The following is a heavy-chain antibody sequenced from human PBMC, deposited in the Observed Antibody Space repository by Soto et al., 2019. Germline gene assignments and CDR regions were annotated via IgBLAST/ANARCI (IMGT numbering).Heavy chain of an antibody. D-gene: IGHD3-22*01. CDR2: INPSGGST. CDR3: ARDHPPYYYDSSGPSYYFDY. J-gene: IGHJ4*02. V-gene: IGHV1-46*01. Sequence: ASVKVSCKASGYTFTSYYMHWVRQAPGQGLEWMGIINPSGGSTSYAQKFQGRVTMTRDTSTSTVYMELSSLRSEDTAVYYCARDHPPYYYDSSGPSYYFDYWGQGTLVTVS. CDR1: GYTFTSYY.